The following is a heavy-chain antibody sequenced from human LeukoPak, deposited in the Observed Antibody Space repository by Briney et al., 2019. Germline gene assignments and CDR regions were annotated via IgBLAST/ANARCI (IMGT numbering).Heavy chain of an antibody. CDR2: IYYSGST. D-gene: IGHD2-2*01. Sequence: SETLSLTCTVSGGSISSGDYYWSWIRQPPGKGLEWIGYIYYSGSTYYNPSLKSRVTISVDTSKNEFSLKLSSVTAADTAVYYCARHRGYCSSTSCYHFDYWGQGTLVTVSS. CDR3: ARHRGYCSSTSCYHFDY. V-gene: IGHV4-30-4*08. CDR1: GGSISSGDYY. J-gene: IGHJ4*02.